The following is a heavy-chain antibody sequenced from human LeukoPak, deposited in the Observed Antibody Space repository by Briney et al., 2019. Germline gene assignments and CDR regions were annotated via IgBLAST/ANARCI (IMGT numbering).Heavy chain of an antibody. CDR1: GFTFRSYG. Sequence: PGGSLRLSCAASGFTFRSYGTHWVRQAPGKGLEWVAFIRHDGSTKYYADSVKGRFTISRDNSKNTLYLQMNSLRAEGTALYYCAKVDSSSWGIPDYWGQGTLVTVSS. CDR2: IRHDGSTK. D-gene: IGHD6-13*01. V-gene: IGHV3-30*02. CDR3: AKVDSSSWGIPDY. J-gene: IGHJ4*02.